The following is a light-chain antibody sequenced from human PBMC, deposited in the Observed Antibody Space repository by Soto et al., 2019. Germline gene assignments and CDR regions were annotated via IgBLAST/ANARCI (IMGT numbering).Light chain of an antibody. CDR1: QSVSSTY. V-gene: IGKV3-20*01. CDR2: GVS. J-gene: IGKJ1*01. CDR3: QQYATLPELT. Sequence: EIVLTQSPGTLSLSPGERATLSCRASQSVSSTYLAWYQQKPGQAPRVLIYGVSTRATGIPGRFSGSGSGTDFTLTISRLEPEVFAVYYCQQYATLPELTFGQGTKVDIK.